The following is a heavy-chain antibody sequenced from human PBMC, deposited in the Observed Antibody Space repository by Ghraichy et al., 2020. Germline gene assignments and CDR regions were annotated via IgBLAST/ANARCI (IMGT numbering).Heavy chain of an antibody. D-gene: IGHD6-19*01. V-gene: IGHV3-33*01. CDR3: ARDRGGGYSSGPDAFDI. Sequence: GGSLRLSCAASGFTFSSYGMHWVRQAPGKGLEWVAVIWYDGSNKYYADSVKGRFTISRDNSKNTLYLQMNSLRAEDTAVYYCARDRGGGYSSGPDAFDIWGQGTMVTVSS. CDR1: GFTFSSYG. CDR2: IWYDGSNK. J-gene: IGHJ3*02.